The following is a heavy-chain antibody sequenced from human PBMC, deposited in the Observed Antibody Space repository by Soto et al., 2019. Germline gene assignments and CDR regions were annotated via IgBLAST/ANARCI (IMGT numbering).Heavy chain of an antibody. V-gene: IGHV1-8*01. J-gene: IGHJ4*02. D-gene: IGHD1-1*01. CDR1: GYTFITYD. CDR3: ARRKERSGPHYYDS. CDR2: MNPYNGNA. Sequence: ASVKVSCKASGYTFITYDMNWVRLAPGQGLEWMGWMNPYNGNAGYAQKFQGRVTMTRNTSISTAYMELTSLKSNDTAVYFCARRKERSGPHYYDSWGQGTPVTVSS.